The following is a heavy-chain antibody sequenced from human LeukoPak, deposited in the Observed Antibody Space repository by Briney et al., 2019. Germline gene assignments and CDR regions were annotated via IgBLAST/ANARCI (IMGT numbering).Heavy chain of an antibody. CDR3: ARWRGSTSERSDY. V-gene: IGHV3-7*01. J-gene: IGHJ4*02. Sequence: GGSLRLSCTASRFTFRDYWMTWVRQAPGKGLEWVANIKQDGSAKYYVDSVKGRFTISRDNAKNSLYLQMDSLRVEDTATYYCARWRGSTSERSDYWGQGTLVTVSS. CDR2: IKQDGSAK. D-gene: IGHD2-2*01. CDR1: RFTFRDYW.